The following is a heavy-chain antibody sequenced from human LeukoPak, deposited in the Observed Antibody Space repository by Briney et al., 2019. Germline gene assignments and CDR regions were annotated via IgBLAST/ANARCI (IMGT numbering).Heavy chain of an antibody. V-gene: IGHV4-34*01. Sequence: SETLSLTCAVYVGFFRGYSWRWIRQPPGKGLEWIGEINHSGGTNYDPSLKSRVTMSVDTSNNQFSLNLNSLTAADTAVYYCARLLKTKLPIVKNWYFYLWGRGNLVTVSS. J-gene: IGHJ2*01. D-gene: IGHD2-15*01. CDR2: INHSGGT. CDR3: ARLLKTKLPIVKNWYFYL. CDR1: VGFFRGYS.